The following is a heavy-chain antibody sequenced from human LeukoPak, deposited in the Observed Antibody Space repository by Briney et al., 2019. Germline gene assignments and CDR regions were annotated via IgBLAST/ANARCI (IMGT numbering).Heavy chain of an antibody. CDR2: IKQDGSEK. CDR3: ARDKSSSWYYYYYYMDV. V-gene: IGHV3-7*01. Sequence: PGGSLRLSCAASGFTFSSYWMSWVRQAPAKGLEWVANIKQDGSEKYYVDSVKGRFAISRDNAKNSLYLQMNSLRAEDTAVYYCARDKSSSWYYYYYYMDVWGKGTTVTVSS. J-gene: IGHJ6*03. D-gene: IGHD6-13*01. CDR1: GFTFSSYW.